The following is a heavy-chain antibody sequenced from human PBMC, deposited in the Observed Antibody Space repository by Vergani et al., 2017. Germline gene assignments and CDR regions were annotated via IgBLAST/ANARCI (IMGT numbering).Heavy chain of an antibody. J-gene: IGHJ3*01. Sequence: VQLVESGGGLVKPGGSLRLSCEASGITFWKFGMHWVRQGPGKGLEWVSGISWNSGAVDYADSVRGRFTISRDNAKNSLFLEMNSLRFEDTAVYFCTKGSVYYHDSAGHGYDPYTGFDLWGQGTLVTVSS. D-gene: IGHD5-12*01. CDR3: TKGSVYYHDSAGHGYDPYTGFDL. CDR2: ISWNSGAV. V-gene: IGHV3-9*01. CDR1: GITFWKFG.